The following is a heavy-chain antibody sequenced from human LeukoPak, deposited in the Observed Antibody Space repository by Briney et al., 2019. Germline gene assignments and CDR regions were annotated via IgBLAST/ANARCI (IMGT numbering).Heavy chain of an antibody. CDR3: ARGPCSSSSCYLQERYYYYYYYMDV. D-gene: IGHD2-2*01. J-gene: IGHJ6*03. CDR2: IIPIFGTA. Sequence: SVKVSCKASGGTFNSYAISWVRQAPGQGLEWMGGIIPIFGTANYAQRFQGRVTITADESTSTAYMELSSLRSEDTAVYYCARGPCSSSSCYLQERYYYYYYYMDVWGKGTTVTVSS. CDR1: GGTFNSYA. V-gene: IGHV1-69*13.